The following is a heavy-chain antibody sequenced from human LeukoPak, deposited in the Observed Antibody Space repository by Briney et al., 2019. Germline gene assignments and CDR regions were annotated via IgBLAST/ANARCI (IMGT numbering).Heavy chain of an antibody. CDR1: GYTFTNYV. Sequence: ASVKVSCKASGYTFTNYVMHWVRQAPGQRLEWMGWINPANGNTKYSQEFQDRVTFTRDTSATTAYMELSSLRSEDMALYYCARGPFPATGTRWFDPWGQGTLVTVSS. CDR2: INPANGNT. CDR3: ARGPFPATGTRWFDP. J-gene: IGHJ5*02. D-gene: IGHD6-13*01. V-gene: IGHV1-3*03.